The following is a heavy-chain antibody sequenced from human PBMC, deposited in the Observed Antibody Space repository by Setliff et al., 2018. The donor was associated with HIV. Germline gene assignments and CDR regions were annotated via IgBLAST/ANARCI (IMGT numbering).Heavy chain of an antibody. Sequence: SETLSLTCTVSGGSISSSNYYWGWIRQPPGKGLEYIGSMHYSGSTYYNPSLKSRVTISVDTSKNLFSLKLSSVTAADTAVYYCARTWWLRSNWFDPWGQGTLVTVSS. CDR3: ARTWWLRSNWFDP. CDR1: GGSISSSNYY. J-gene: IGHJ5*02. V-gene: IGHV4-39*01. CDR2: MHYSGST. D-gene: IGHD5-12*01.